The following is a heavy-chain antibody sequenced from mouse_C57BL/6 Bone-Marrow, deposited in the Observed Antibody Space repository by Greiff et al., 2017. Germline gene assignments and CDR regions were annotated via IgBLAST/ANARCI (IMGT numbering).Heavy chain of an antibody. Sequence: QVQLQQSGAELARPGASVKLSCKASGYTFTSSGISWVKQRTGQGLEWIGEISPRRGNNYYNEKFKGKATLTADNSSSTAYMELRGLSSEDSTVYFCARGYYYAMDYWGQGTSVTVAS. CDR3: ARGYYYAMDY. J-gene: IGHJ4*01. V-gene: IGHV1-81*01. CDR1: GYTFTSSG. CDR2: ISPRRGNN.